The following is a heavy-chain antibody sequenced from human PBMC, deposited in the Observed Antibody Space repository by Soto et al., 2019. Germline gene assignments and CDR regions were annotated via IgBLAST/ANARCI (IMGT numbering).Heavy chain of an antibody. CDR1: GFNFSSYA. D-gene: IGHD6-13*01. CDR2: ISYDGSNK. Sequence: QVQLVESGGGVVKPGRSLRLSCAASGFNFSSYAMHWVRQAPGKGLEWGAVISYDGSNKYYADSVKGRFTISRDNSKNTLYLQMNSLRAEDTAVYYCARGVGGSSCEAYYYGMDVWGHGTTVTVSS. CDR3: ARGVGGSSCEAYYYGMDV. J-gene: IGHJ6*02. V-gene: IGHV3-30-3*01.